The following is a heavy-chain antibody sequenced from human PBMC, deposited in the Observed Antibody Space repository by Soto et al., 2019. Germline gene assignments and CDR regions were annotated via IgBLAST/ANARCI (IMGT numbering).Heavy chain of an antibody. Sequence: GGSLRLSCAASGFTFSDYYMSWIRQAPGKGLEWVSYISSSGSTIYYADSVKGRFTISRDNAKNSLYLQVNSLRAEDTAVYYCARYYYGSGSYYKYYYGMDVWDQGTTVTVSS. J-gene: IGHJ6*02. CDR2: ISSSGSTI. D-gene: IGHD3-10*01. CDR3: ARYYYGSGSYYKYYYGMDV. V-gene: IGHV3-11*01. CDR1: GFTFSDYY.